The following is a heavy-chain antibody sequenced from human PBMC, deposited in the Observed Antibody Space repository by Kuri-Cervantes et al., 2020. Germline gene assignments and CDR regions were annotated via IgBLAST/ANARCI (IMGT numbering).Heavy chain of an antibody. CDR2: IKQDGSEK. CDR1: GFTFSSYW. D-gene: IGHD3-9*01. J-gene: IGHJ4*02. Sequence: GGSLRLSCAASGFTFSSYWMSWVRQAPGKGLEWVANIKQDGSEKYYVDSVKGRFTISGDNAKNSLYLQMNSLRAEDTAVYYCARESQYYDILTGYYLDYWGQGTLVTVSS. CDR3: ARESQYYDILTGYYLDY. V-gene: IGHV3-7*01.